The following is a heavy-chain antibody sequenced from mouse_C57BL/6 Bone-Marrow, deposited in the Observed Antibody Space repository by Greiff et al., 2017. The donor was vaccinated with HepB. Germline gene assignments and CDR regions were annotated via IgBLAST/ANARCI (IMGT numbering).Heavy chain of an antibody. V-gene: IGHV3-5*01. J-gene: IGHJ1*03. Sequence: VQLQQSGPGLVKPSQTVFLTCTVTGISITTGNYRWSWIRQFPGNKLEWIGYIYYSGTITYNPSLTSRTTITRDTPKNQFFLEMNSLTAEDTATYYCARERLGRYFDVWGTGTTVTVSS. CDR2: IYYSGTI. D-gene: IGHD4-1*01. CDR3: ARERLGRYFDV. CDR1: GISITTGNYR.